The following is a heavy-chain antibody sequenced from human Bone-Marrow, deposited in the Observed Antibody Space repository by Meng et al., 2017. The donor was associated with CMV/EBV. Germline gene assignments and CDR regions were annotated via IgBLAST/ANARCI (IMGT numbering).Heavy chain of an antibody. J-gene: IGHJ4*02. CDR3: ARGRVGWGSGWYVSLFDY. CDR2: IYYSGST. Sequence: SETLSLTCTVAGGSISSYYWSWIRQPPGKGLEWIGYIYYSGSTNYNPSLKSRVTISVDTSKNQFSLKLSSVTAADTAVYYCARGRVGWGSGWYVSLFDYWGQGPLVTFYS. CDR1: GGSISSYY. D-gene: IGHD6-19*01. V-gene: IGHV4-59*01.